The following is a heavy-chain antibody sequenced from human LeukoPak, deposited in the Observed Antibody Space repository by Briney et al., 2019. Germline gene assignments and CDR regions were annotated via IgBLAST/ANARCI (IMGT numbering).Heavy chain of an antibody. CDR2: LTGSGSGA. J-gene: IGHJ4*02. D-gene: IGHD2-21*02. V-gene: IGHV3-23*01. CDR1: DFTLSSQT. CDR3: AKVRGDHAHLQDDFDY. Sequence: QSGGPVTLPGTALDFTLSSQTRPRTRQPEGKGLQWASRLTGSGSGAYYADSVKGRVTISRDNSKNTLFLQMDSLRAEDTAMYYCAKVRGDHAHLQDDFDYWGQGTLVTVSS.